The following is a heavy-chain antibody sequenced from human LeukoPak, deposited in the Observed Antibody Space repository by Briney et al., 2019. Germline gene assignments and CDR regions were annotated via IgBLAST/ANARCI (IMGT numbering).Heavy chain of an antibody. J-gene: IGHJ4*02. V-gene: IGHV1-69*04. CDR3: ARVDGDYYDSSGYIDY. Sequence: VASVKVSCKASGGTFSSYAISWVRQAPGQGLEWMGRIIPILGIANYAQKFQGRVTITADKSTSTAYMELSSLRSEDTAVYYCARVDGDYYDSSGYIDYWGQGTLVTVSS. D-gene: IGHD3-22*01. CDR1: GGTFSSYA. CDR2: IIPILGIA.